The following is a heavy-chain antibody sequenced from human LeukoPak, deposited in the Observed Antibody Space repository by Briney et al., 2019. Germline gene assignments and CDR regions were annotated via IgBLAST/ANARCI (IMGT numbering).Heavy chain of an antibody. Sequence: SETLSLTCTVSGGSISSYYWSWIRQPAGKGLEWLGRIYTSGSTDYNPSLKGRVTMSVDTSKNQFSLKLSSVTAADTAVYYCARRHGQQLGWAFDIWGQGTMVTVSS. J-gene: IGHJ3*02. D-gene: IGHD6-13*01. CDR2: IYTSGST. CDR3: ARRHGQQLGWAFDI. CDR1: GGSISSYY. V-gene: IGHV4-4*07.